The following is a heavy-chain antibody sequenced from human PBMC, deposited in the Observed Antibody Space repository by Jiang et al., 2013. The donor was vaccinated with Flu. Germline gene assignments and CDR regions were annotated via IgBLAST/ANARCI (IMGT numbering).Heavy chain of an antibody. Sequence: ISCKGSGYSFSSYWIGWVRQMPGKGLEWMGIIYPGDSDTRYSPSFRGQVTISVDKSISTAYLHWSSLKASDTAMYYCALPMVRGPYDDFDMWGQGTMVTVSS. CDR3: ALPMVRGPYDDFDM. CDR1: GYSFSSYW. V-gene: IGHV5-51*01. J-gene: IGHJ3*02. D-gene: IGHD3-10*01. CDR2: IYPGDSDT.